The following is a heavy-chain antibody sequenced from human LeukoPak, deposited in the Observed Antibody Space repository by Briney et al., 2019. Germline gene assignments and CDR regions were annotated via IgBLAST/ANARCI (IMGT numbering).Heavy chain of an antibody. J-gene: IGHJ4*02. CDR2: ISSSSSYI. V-gene: IGHV3-21*01. CDR1: GFTFSSLY. CDR3: ARVRLPYGHGDY. Sequence: GGSLRLSCAASGFTFSSLYMNWVRQAPGKGLEWVSSISSSSSYIYYADSVKGRFTISRDNAKNSLYLQMNSLRAEDTAVYYCARVRLPYGHGDYWGQGTLVTVSS. D-gene: IGHD2-2*02.